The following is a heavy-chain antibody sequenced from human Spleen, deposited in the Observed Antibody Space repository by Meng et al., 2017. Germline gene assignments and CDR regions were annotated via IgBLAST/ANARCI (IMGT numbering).Heavy chain of an antibody. CDR3: AKADSSGTYWADFDY. CDR1: GFTFSTYA. V-gene: IGHV3-23*01. CDR2: ISGSGGRT. D-gene: IGHD1-26*01. J-gene: IGHJ4*02. Sequence: GESLKISCVASGFTFSTYAMSWVRQAPGKGLEWVSLISGSGGRTYYADSVRGRFTISRDNSKNTLYLQMNSLRADDTAVFYCAKADSSGTYWADFDYWGQGTLVTVSS.